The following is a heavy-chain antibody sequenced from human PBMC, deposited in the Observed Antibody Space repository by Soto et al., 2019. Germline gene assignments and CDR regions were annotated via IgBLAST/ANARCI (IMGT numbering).Heavy chain of an antibody. D-gene: IGHD3-3*02. CDR1: AGTFSSYY. V-gene: IGHV1-69*13. CDR2: IIPIFGTA. J-gene: IGHJ6*02. CDR3: ARDRISYYGMDV. Sequence: AVNVSCKACAGTFSSYYISWVRQAPGQGLEWMGGIIPIFGTANYAQKFQGRVTITADESTSTAYMELSSLRSEDTDVYYCARDRISYYGMDVWGQGTTVTVSS.